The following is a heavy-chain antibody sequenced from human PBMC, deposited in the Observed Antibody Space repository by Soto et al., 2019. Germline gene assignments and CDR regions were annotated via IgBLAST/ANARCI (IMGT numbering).Heavy chain of an antibody. J-gene: IGHJ4*02. CDR3: TAAYSYSSSLSFDY. D-gene: IGHD6-19*01. CDR1: GFTFSKAW. CDR2: IKSKADGGTI. V-gene: IGHV3-15*01. Sequence: EVQLVESGGGLVKPGGSLRLSCAASGFTFSKAWMTWVRQAPGKGLEWVGRIKSKADGGTIDYAAPVKGRFTISRDDSKNTLYLQMNSLKTEDTALYSCTAAYSYSSSLSFDYWGQGALVSVSS.